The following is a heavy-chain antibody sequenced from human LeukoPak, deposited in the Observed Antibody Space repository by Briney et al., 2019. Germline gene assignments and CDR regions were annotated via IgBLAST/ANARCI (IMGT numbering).Heavy chain of an antibody. D-gene: IGHD6-25*01. CDR2: ISPYNDNT. V-gene: IGHV1-18*01. Sequence: ASVKVSCKASGYTFTKFGISWVRQAPGQEFEWMGWISPYNDNTNYAKKFQGRVTLTTDTSTSTAYMELRGLTSDDTAVYYCAREPSGLLFDYWGMGTLVTVSS. J-gene: IGHJ4*02. CDR3: AREPSGLLFDY. CDR1: GYTFTKFG.